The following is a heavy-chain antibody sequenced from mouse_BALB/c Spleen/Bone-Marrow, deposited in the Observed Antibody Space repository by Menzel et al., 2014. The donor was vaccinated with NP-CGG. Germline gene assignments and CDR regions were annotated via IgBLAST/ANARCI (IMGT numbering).Heavy chain of an antibody. CDR3: ARYYDYDWYFDV. D-gene: IGHD2-4*01. CDR1: GYTFTSYL. Sequence: VQLQQSGPALVKPGASVEMSCKASGYTFTSYLIHWVKQKPGQGLEWIGYVNPYIDVSKYNENFKGKATLTSDKSSNTAYMQLSSLTSEDSAVYFCARYYDYDWYFDVWGAGTTVTVSS. V-gene: IGHV1-14*01. CDR2: VNPYIDVS. J-gene: IGHJ1*01.